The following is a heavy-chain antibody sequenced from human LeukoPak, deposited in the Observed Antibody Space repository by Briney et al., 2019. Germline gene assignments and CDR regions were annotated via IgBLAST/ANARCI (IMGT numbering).Heavy chain of an antibody. V-gene: IGHV3-30-3*01. CDR1: GFTFKSFA. D-gene: IGHD5-12*01. Sequence: GGSLRLSCEASGFTFKSFAMHWIRQAPGKGLEWVSVISYDDSKKYYGDSVKGRFTISRDSSKNTLYLQMDSLRPEDTATYYCARVGVLYSGYPFDYWGQGTLVTVSS. J-gene: IGHJ4*02. CDR3: ARVGVLYSGYPFDY. CDR2: ISYDDSKK.